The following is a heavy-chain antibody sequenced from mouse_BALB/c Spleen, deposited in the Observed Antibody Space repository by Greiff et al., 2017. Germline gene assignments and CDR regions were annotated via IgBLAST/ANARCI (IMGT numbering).Heavy chain of an antibody. J-gene: IGHJ3*01. CDR1: GFSLTGYG. CDR3: AREGYDYDGAWFAY. CDR2: IWGDGST. V-gene: IGHV2-6-7*01. Sequence: QVQLKESGPGLVAPSQSLSITCTVSGFSLTGYGVNWVRQPPGKGLEWLGMIWGDGSTDYNSALKSRLSINKDNSKSQVFLKMNSLQTDDTARYYCAREGYDYDGAWFAYWGQGTLVTVSA. D-gene: IGHD2-4*01.